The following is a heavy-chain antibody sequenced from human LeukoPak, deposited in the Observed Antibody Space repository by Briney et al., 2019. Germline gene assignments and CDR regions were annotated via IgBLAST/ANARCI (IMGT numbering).Heavy chain of an antibody. D-gene: IGHD3-9*01. V-gene: IGHV3-30*04. CDR3: ARVSSGGLDFDWLLSVYFDY. CDR2: LSYDGSNK. Sequence: GGSLRLSCAASGFTFSSYAMHWVRQAPGKGQEWVAVLSYDGSNKYYADSVKGRFTISRDNSKNTLYLQMNSLRAEDTAVYYCARVSSGGLDFDWLLSVYFDYWGQGTLVTVSS. CDR1: GFTFSSYA. J-gene: IGHJ4*02.